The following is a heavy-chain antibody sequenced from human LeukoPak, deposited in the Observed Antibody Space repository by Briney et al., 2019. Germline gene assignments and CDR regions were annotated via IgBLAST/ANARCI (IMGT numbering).Heavy chain of an antibody. D-gene: IGHD2-2*02. Sequence: GGSLRLSCAASGFTFDDYAMHWVRQAPGKGLEWVSGISWNSGSIGYADSVKGRFTISRDNAKNSLYLQMNSLRAEDTAVYYCARVVVPAAITNWFDPWGQGTLVTVSS. CDR1: GFTFDDYA. V-gene: IGHV3-9*01. CDR2: ISWNSGSI. J-gene: IGHJ5*02. CDR3: ARVVVPAAITNWFDP.